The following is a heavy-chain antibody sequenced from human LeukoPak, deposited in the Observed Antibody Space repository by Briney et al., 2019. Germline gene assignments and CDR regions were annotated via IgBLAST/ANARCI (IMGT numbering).Heavy chain of an antibody. D-gene: IGHD3-22*01. V-gene: IGHV3-7*04. J-gene: IGHJ3*02. CDR2: IKQDGSDK. CDR3: ARDSSTHYFDSRAFDI. Sequence: GGSLRLSCAASGFTFSSFWMNWVRQAPGKGLEWVANIKQDGSDKQYVDSVKGRFTISRDNAKNSLFLQMNSLRAEDTAVYYCARDSSTHYFDSRAFDIWGQGTPITVSS. CDR1: GFTFSSFW.